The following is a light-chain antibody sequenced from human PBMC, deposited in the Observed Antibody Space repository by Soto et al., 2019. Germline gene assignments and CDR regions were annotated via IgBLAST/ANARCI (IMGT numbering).Light chain of an antibody. CDR1: QSVSSN. CDR3: QQRSNWPLG. J-gene: IGKJ5*01. Sequence: VLTQSPATLSLSPGERATLSCRASQSVSSNLAWYQQKPGQAPRLLIYDASNRATGIPARFSGSGSGTDFSLTISSLEPEDFAVYYCQQRSNWPLGFGQGTRLEIK. CDR2: DAS. V-gene: IGKV3-11*01.